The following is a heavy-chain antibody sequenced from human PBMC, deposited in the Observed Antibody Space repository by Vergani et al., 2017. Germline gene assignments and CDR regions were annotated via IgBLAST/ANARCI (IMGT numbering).Heavy chain of an antibody. CDR1: GDSISSGRYC. V-gene: IGHV4-61*02. J-gene: IGHJ6*03. CDR2: VYASGST. CDR3: VREQRGEDSSGWYYSYYYMDV. D-gene: IGHD6-19*01. Sequence: QVQLQESGPGLVKPSQTLSLTCTVSGDSISSGRYCWSWIRQPAGKGLTWIGRVYASGSTNYNPSLESRVTMSVDTSKNQFSLKLSSVTAADTAVYYCVREQRGEDSSGWYYSYYYMDVWGKGTTVTVSS.